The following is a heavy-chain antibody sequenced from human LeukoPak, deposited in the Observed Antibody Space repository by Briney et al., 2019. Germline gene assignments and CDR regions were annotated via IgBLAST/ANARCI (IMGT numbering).Heavy chain of an antibody. Sequence: PGGSLRLSCAASGFTFSSFWTSWVRQAPGKGLEWVAYIKQDGSEKDYVDSVKGRFTISRDNAKNSLFLQMNSLRAEDTALYYCARGHWVLDPWGQGTLVTVSS. J-gene: IGHJ5*02. CDR3: ARGHWVLDP. CDR1: GFTFSSFW. D-gene: IGHD2-8*02. CDR2: IKQDGSEK. V-gene: IGHV3-7*05.